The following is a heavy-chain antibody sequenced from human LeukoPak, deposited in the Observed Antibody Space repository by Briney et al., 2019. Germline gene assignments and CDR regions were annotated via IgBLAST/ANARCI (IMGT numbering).Heavy chain of an antibody. CDR3: ARGRSITLLRGVAMSDGFDI. Sequence: GGSLRLSCAASGFAFNRYWMSWVRQAPGKGLEWVSFTDTSGRYVYYGDSVKGRFTISRDNAKNLLFLQMNGLRAEDTALYYCARGRSITLLRGVAMSDGFDIWGQGAMVAVSS. D-gene: IGHD3-10*01. CDR2: TDTSGRYV. J-gene: IGHJ3*02. CDR1: GFAFNRYW. V-gene: IGHV3-21*06.